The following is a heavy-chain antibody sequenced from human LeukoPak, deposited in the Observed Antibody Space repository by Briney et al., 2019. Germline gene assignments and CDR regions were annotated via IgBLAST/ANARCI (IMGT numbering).Heavy chain of an antibody. Sequence: PGGSLRLSCAASGFTFSSYSMNWVRQAPGKGLEWVSYISSSSSTIYYADSVKGRFTISRDNAKNSLYLQMNSLRAEDTAVYYCARDAAHTAMVTHLDYWGQGTLVTVSS. CDR1: GFTFSSYS. V-gene: IGHV3-48*01. D-gene: IGHD5-18*01. CDR2: ISSSSSTI. CDR3: ARDAAHTAMVTHLDY. J-gene: IGHJ4*02.